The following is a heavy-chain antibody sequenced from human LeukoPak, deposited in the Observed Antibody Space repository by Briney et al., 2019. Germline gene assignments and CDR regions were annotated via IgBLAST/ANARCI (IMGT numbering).Heavy chain of an antibody. Sequence: GGSLRLSCAASGFSFSSYAMYWVRQAPGKGLEWVAVISYDGSNKYYADSVKGRFTISRDNSKNTLYLQMNSLRVEDTAVYYCARGGSGYDWAGYWGQGTLVTVSS. J-gene: IGHJ4*02. CDR2: ISYDGSNK. CDR1: GFSFSSYA. CDR3: ARGGSGYDWAGY. D-gene: IGHD5-12*01. V-gene: IGHV3-30-3*01.